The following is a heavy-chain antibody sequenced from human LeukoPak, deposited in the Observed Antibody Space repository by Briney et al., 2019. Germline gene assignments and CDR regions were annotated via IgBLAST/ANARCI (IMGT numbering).Heavy chain of an antibody. V-gene: IGHV3-23*01. J-gene: IGHJ6*02. CDR3: TKDYCGKFCSAV. CDR1: GFTFSRSI. CDR2: ITKSGDST. D-gene: IGHD3-9*01. Sequence: GGSLRLSCVDSGFTFSRSIIHWVRQAPGKGLEWVSTITKSGDSTYYVDSVKGRFTISRDNSKNTLYLQMNSLRAEDTAKYYCTKDYCGKFCSAVWGQGTTVTVSS.